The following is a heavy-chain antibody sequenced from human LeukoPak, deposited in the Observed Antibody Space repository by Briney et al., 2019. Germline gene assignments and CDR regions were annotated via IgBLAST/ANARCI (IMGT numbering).Heavy chain of an antibody. D-gene: IGHD1-26*01. J-gene: IGHJ4*02. CDR2: IYYSGST. CDR1: GGSISSSSYY. CDR3: ASYSGSYDY. V-gene: IGHV4-39*07. Sequence: TSETLSLTCTVSGGSISSSSYYWGWIRQPPEKGLEWIGNIYYSGSTNYNPSLKSRVTISVDTSKNQFSLKLSSVTAADTAVYYCASYSGSYDYWGQGTLVTVSS.